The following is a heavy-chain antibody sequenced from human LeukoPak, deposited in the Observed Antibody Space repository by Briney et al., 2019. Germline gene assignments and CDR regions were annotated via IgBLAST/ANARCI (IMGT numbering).Heavy chain of an antibody. V-gene: IGHV3-23*01. D-gene: IGHD5-12*01. CDR2: ISGSGDST. Sequence: PGGSLRLSCAASEFTFSNYAMSWVRQAPGKGLYWVSSISGSGDSTYYADSVKGRFTISRDNSRNTLYLQMNSLRAEDTAVYYCAKHGSGPTSDLDSWGQGTLVTVSS. CDR3: AKHGSGPTSDLDS. J-gene: IGHJ4*02. CDR1: EFTFSNYA.